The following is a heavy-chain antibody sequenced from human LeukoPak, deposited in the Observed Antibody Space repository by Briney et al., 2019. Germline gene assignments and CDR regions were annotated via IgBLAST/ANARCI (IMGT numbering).Heavy chain of an antibody. D-gene: IGHD6-25*01. CDR3: ATRGPYSSAGLDV. CDR2: IYYSGST. J-gene: IGHJ6*04. CDR1: GGSISSYY. Sequence: SETLSLTCTVSGGSISSYYWSWIRQPPGKGLEWIGYIYYSGSTNYNPSLKSRVTISVDTSKNQFSLKLSSVTAADTAVYYCATRGPYSSAGLDVWGKGTTVTVSS. V-gene: IGHV4-59*01.